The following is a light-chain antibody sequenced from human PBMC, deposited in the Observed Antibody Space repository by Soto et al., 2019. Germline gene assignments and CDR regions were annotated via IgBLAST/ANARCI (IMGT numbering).Light chain of an antibody. CDR1: QGINSY. CDR2: AAS. J-gene: IGKJ1*01. V-gene: IGKV1-27*01. Sequence: DVRLTQSPSSLSASVGDRISITCRASQGINSYVAWYQQKPGRSPTILIYAASTLESGVPSRFSGSGSDTDFTLTISGLQPEDAGIYYCQNYKSLSRRFGRPFGQGTKVEIK. CDR3: QNYKSLSRRFGRP.